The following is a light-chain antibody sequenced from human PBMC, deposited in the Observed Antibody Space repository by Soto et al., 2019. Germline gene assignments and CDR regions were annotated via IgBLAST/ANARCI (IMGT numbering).Light chain of an antibody. J-gene: IGKJ1*01. Sequence: EIVLTQSPATLSLSPGKTATLSCRASQSVNNYLAWYQQKPGQAPRLLIYDASNRATGIPARFSGSGSGTDFTLTISRREPEDFAVYYCLQRRNSWTFGQGTRVDIK. CDR2: DAS. CDR1: QSVNNY. CDR3: LQRRNSWT. V-gene: IGKV3-11*01.